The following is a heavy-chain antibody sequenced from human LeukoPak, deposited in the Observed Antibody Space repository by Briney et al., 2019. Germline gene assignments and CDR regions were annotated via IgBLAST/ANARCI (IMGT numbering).Heavy chain of an antibody. V-gene: IGHV3-30*04. Sequence: PGGSLRLSCAASGFTFSTYAMNWVRQAPGKGLEWVAVISYDGRQNYYADSVKGRFTISRDNSKNTLYLQMNSLRDEDSAAYYCARGDIVVVVAAQGLDYWGQGTLVTVSS. D-gene: IGHD2-15*01. CDR3: ARGDIVVVVAAQGLDY. J-gene: IGHJ4*02. CDR1: GFTFSTYA. CDR2: ISYDGRQN.